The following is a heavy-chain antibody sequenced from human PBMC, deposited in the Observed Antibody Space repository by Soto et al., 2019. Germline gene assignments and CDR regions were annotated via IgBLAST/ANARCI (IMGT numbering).Heavy chain of an antibody. CDR3: ARGIDAGVDY. CDR2: MSHNSGNT. D-gene: IGHD1-26*01. V-gene: IGHV1-8*01. J-gene: IGHJ4*02. Sequence: MGWMSHNSGNTGYAQKFQGRVTMTRNTSISTAYMELSSLTSEDTAMYYCARGIDAGVDYWGQGTLGNVSS.